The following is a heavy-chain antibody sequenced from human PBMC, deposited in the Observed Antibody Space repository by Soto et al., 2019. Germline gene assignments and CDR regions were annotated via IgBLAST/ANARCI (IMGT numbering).Heavy chain of an antibody. CDR1: GFTFSSYG. D-gene: IGHD6-19*01. J-gene: IGHJ4*02. V-gene: IGHV3-30*18. CDR3: AKDRFCIAVADHFDY. Sequence: QVQLVESGGGVVQPGRSLRLSCAASGFTFSSYGMHWVRQAPGKGLEWVAVISYDGSNKYYADSVKGRFTISRDNSKNPLYLRLSGLRADDTYVYYCAKDRFCIAVADHFDYWGQGTLVTVSS. CDR2: ISYDGSNK.